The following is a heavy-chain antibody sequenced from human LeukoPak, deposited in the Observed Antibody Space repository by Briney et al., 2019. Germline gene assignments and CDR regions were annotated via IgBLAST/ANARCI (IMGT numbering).Heavy chain of an antibody. J-gene: IGHJ6*03. CDR1: GYTFTSYG. CDR3: ARVSGTDLFSIVYYYYMDV. V-gene: IGHV1-18*01. CDR2: ISAYNGNT. Sequence: GASVKVSCKASGYTFTSYGISWVRQAPGQGLEWMGWISAYNGNTNYAQKLQGRVTMTTDTSTSTAYMELRSLRSDDTAVYYCARVSGTDLFSIVYYYYMDVWGKGTTVTVSS. D-gene: IGHD2/OR15-2a*01.